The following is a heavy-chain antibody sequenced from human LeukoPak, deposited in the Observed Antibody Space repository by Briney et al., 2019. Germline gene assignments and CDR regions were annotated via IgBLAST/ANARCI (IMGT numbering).Heavy chain of an antibody. CDR2: ISGSGGST. J-gene: IGHJ4*02. V-gene: IGHV3-23*01. CDR1: GFTFSSYA. Sequence: GGSLRLSCAASGFTFSSYAMSWARQAPGKGLEWVSAISGSGGSTYYADSVKGRFTISRDNSKNTLYLQMNSLRAEDTAVYYCAKDSGYSSSWYDYWGQGTLVTVSS. D-gene: IGHD6-13*01. CDR3: AKDSGYSSSWYDY.